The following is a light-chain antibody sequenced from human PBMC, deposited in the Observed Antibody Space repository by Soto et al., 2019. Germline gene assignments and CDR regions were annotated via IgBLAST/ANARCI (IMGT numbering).Light chain of an antibody. CDR1: SSDVGGYNY. CDR3: SSYRRGSTYV. J-gene: IGLJ1*01. CDR2: DVT. Sequence: QSALSQAASVCGFPGQSITVSCTGTSSDVGGYNYVSWYQQHPGKAPRLLIYDVTNRPSGVSNRFSGSKSGNTASLTISGLQAEDEADYYCSSYRRGSTYVFGTGTKVTVL. V-gene: IGLV2-14*03.